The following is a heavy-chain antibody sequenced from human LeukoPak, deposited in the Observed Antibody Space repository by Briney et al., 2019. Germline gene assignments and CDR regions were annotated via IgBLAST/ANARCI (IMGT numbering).Heavy chain of an antibody. CDR3: ARVKIVVVPAALTKYRYMDV. V-gene: IGHV4-39*01. J-gene: IGHJ6*03. CDR1: GGSISSSSYY. D-gene: IGHD2-2*01. CDR2: IYYSGST. Sequence: PSETLSLTCTVSGGSISSSSYYWGWIRQPPGKGLEWIGSIYYSGSTYYNPSLKSRVTISVDTSKNQFSLKLSSVTAADTAVYYCARVKIVVVPAALTKYRYMDVWGKGTTVTVSS.